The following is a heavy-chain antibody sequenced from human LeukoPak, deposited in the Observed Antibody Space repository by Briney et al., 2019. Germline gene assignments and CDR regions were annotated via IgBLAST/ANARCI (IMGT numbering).Heavy chain of an antibody. CDR2: IYYSGST. CDR3: ARQTFGEFDY. Sequence: SETLSLTCTVSGGSINSSSSYWGWIRQPPGKGLEWIGSIYYSGSTYYNPSLKSRVTISVDTSKNQFSLKLSSVTAADTAVYYCARQTFGEFDYWGQGTLVTVSS. J-gene: IGHJ4*02. V-gene: IGHV4-39*01. CDR1: GGSINSSSSY. D-gene: IGHD3-10*01.